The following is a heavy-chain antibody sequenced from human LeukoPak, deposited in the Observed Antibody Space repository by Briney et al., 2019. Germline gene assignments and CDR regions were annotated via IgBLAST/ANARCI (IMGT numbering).Heavy chain of an antibody. J-gene: IGHJ3*02. CDR2: IYSGGST. D-gene: IGHD4-17*01. V-gene: IGHV3-66*01. Sequence: GGSLRLSCAASGFTVSSNYMSWVRQAPGKGLEWVSVIYSGGSTYCADSVKGRFTISRDNSKNTLYLQMNSLRAEDTAVYYCARGTVTGAFDIRGQGTMVTVSS. CDR1: GFTVSSNY. CDR3: ARGTVTGAFDI.